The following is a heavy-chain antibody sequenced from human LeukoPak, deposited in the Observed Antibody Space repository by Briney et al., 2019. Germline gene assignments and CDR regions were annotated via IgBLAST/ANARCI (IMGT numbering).Heavy chain of an antibody. CDR2: IYTSGTT. D-gene: IGHD3-10*01. CDR3: ATPGSGSYRDAFDI. Sequence: SETLSLTCTVSGGSINSGTYYWSWIRQPAGKGLEWIGRIYTSGTTNYNPSLKSRVTISVDTSKNQFSLKLSSVTAADTAVYYCATPGSGSYRDAFDIWGQGTMVTVSS. CDR1: GGSINSGTYY. J-gene: IGHJ3*02. V-gene: IGHV4-61*02.